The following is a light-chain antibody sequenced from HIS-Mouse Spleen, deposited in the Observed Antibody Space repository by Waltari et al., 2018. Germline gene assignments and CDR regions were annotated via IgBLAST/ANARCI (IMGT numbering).Light chain of an antibody. V-gene: IGLV3-10*01. CDR1: ALPTKY. J-gene: IGLJ2*01. Sequence: SYALTQPPSVSVSPGQTARHTRSGDALPTKYAYWYQQKSGQAPVLVIYEDSKRPPGIPERFSGSSSGTMATLTISGAQVEDEADYYCYSTDSSGNHRVFGGGAKLTVL. CDR3: YSTDSSGNHRV. CDR2: EDS.